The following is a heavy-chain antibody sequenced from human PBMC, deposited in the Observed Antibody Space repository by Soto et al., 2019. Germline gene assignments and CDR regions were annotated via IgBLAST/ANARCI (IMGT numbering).Heavy chain of an antibody. CDR2: IWYDGSNK. D-gene: IGHD6-19*01. J-gene: IGHJ4*02. V-gene: IGHV3-33*01. CDR1: GFTFSSYG. Sequence: QVQLVESGGGVVQPGRSLRLSCAASGFTFSSYGMHWVRQAPGKGLEWVAVIWYDGSNKYYADSVKGRFTISRDNSKKELYLNMNSLRAEDTGVYYCAIKNSSGFYFDYWCQGTLVTVSS. CDR3: AIKNSSGFYFDY.